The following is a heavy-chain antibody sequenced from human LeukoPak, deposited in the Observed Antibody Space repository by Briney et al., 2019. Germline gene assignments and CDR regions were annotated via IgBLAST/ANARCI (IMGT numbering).Heavy chain of an antibody. V-gene: IGHV3-74*01. CDR2: IKTDGNYT. CDR1: GFTFSDHW. CDR3: VRDTYYKVDV. J-gene: IGHJ6*02. Sequence: PGGSLRLSCAASGFTFSDHWMDWVRHDPEKGLLWVSSIKTDGNYTIYADSVKGRFTISRDNAKNTMYLQMNSLRAEDTAVYYCVRDTYYKVDVWGQGTTVTVSS. D-gene: IGHD2/OR15-2a*01.